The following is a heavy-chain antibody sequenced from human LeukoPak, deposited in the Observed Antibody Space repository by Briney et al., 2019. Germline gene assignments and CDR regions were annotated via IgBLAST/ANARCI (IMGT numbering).Heavy chain of an antibody. Sequence: GGSLRLSCAASGFIFSNYWMTWVRQAPGRGLEWVAHIKRDGSEKYYVDSVKGRFTVSRDNAKNSLYLQMDSLRAEDTAVYYCARWGYFEGYYSHYYYYYMDVWGKGTTVTVSS. CDR3: ARWGYFEGYYSHYYYYYMDV. CDR2: IKRDGSEK. CDR1: GFIFSNYW. D-gene: IGHD3-9*01. J-gene: IGHJ6*03. V-gene: IGHV3-7*01.